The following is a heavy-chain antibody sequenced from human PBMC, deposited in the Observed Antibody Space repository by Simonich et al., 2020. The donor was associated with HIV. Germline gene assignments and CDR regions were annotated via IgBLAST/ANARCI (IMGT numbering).Heavy chain of an antibody. V-gene: IGHV3-23*01. CDR1: GFTFSSYA. J-gene: IGHJ4*02. Sequence: EVQLLESGGGLVQPGGSLRLSCAASGFTFSSYAMSWVRQAPGKGLGWVSAISGSGGNTYYADSVKGRFTISRDNSKNTLYLQMNSLRAEDTAVYYCAKDRYYNFWSGYYDYWGQGTLVTVSS. D-gene: IGHD3-3*01. CDR3: AKDRYYNFWSGYYDY. CDR2: ISGSGGNT.